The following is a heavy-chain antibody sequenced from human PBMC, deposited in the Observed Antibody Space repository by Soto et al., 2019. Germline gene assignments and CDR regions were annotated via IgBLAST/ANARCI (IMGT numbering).Heavy chain of an antibody. D-gene: IGHD6-19*01. J-gene: IGHJ5*02. CDR3: AREAGTWHLPLNWFDP. CDR1: GLTVSSNY. CDR2: IYDDGDT. V-gene: IGHV3-66*01. Sequence: PGGSLRLSCAASGLTVSSNYMSWVRQAPDKGLEWVSVIYDDGDTYYADSVKGRFTVSRDNSKNTLYLQMNSLRPEDTAVYYCAREAGTWHLPLNWFDPWGQGTLVTVSS.